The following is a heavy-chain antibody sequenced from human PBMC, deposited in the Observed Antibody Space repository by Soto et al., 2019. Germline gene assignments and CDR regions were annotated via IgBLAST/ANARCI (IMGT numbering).Heavy chain of an antibody. CDR2: IYYSGST. CDR3: ARSGRIQLWYHYFDY. Sequence: PSETLSLTCTVSGGSISSSSYYWGWIRQPPGKGLEWIGSIYYSGSTYYNPSLKSRVTISVDTSKNQFSLKLSSVTAADTAVYYCARSGRIQLWYHYFDYWGQGTLVTVSS. J-gene: IGHJ4*02. CDR1: GGSISSSSYY. D-gene: IGHD5-18*01. V-gene: IGHV4-39*01.